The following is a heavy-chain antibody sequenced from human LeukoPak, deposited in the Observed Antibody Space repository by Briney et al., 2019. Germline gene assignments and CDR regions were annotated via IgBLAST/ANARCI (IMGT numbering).Heavy chain of an antibody. Sequence: SETLSLTCTVSGASITSSSYYWGWVRQPPGKGLEWIGSIYYSGSTYYNPSLKSRVTISLDTSKNQFSLKLSSVTAADTAVYYCARWGFNSGYGLDDNWGQGTLVAVSS. CDR1: GASITSSSYY. V-gene: IGHV4-39*07. D-gene: IGHD4-23*01. CDR3: ARWGFNSGYGLDDN. J-gene: IGHJ4*02. CDR2: IYYSGST.